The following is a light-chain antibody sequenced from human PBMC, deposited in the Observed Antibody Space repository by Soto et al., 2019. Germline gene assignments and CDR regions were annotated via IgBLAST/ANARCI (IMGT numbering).Light chain of an antibody. CDR1: QSVSSY. CDR2: DAS. Sequence: EIVLTQSPATLSLSPGERAALSCRASQSVSSYLAWYQQKPGQAPRLLIYDASTRATGIPARFSGSGSGIEFTLIISSLQSEDSAVYYCQQYNSWLWTFGQGTKGDIK. J-gene: IGKJ1*01. CDR3: QQYNSWLWT. V-gene: IGKV3-15*01.